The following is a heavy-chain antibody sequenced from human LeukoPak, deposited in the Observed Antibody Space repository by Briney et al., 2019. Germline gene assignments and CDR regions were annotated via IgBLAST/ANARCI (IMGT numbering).Heavy chain of an antibody. D-gene: IGHD5-18*01. CDR3: AGEKGIRDRISYFDY. J-gene: IGHJ4*02. Sequence: SETLSLTCTVSGGSISSYYWSWIRQPPGKGLEWSGYIYYSGSTNYNPSLKSRVTISVDTSKNQFSLKLSSVTAADTAVYYCAGEKGIRDRISYFDYWGQGTLVTVSS. CDR1: GGSISSYY. CDR2: IYYSGST. V-gene: IGHV4-59*01.